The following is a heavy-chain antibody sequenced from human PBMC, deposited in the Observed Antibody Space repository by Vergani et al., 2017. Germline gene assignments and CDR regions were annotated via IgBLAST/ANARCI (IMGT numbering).Heavy chain of an antibody. CDR2: IIPIFGTA. CDR1: GGTFSSYA. D-gene: IGHD3-22*01. J-gene: IGHJ6*02. Sequence: QVQLVQSGAEVKKPGSSVKVSCKASGGTFSSYAISWVRQAPGQGLEWMGGIIPIFGTANYAQKFQGRVTITADESTSTAYMELSSLRSEDTAVYYCARREVTTQGPNYYYFYGMDVWGQGTTVTVSS. V-gene: IGHV1-69*12. CDR3: ARREVTTQGPNYYYFYGMDV.